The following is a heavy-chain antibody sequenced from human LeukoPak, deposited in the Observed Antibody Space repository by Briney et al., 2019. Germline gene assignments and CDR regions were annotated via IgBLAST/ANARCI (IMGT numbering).Heavy chain of an antibody. CDR3: ARESPFPYCSSTSCYYRGGFDY. Sequence: SETLSLTCTVSGGSISSSSYYWGWIRQPPGKGLEWIGSIYYSGSTYYNPSLKSRVTISVDTSKNQFSLKLSSVTAADTAVYYCARESPFPYCSSTSCYYRGGFDYWGQGTLVTVSS. D-gene: IGHD2-2*01. V-gene: IGHV4-39*07. J-gene: IGHJ4*02. CDR1: GGSISSSSYY. CDR2: IYYSGST.